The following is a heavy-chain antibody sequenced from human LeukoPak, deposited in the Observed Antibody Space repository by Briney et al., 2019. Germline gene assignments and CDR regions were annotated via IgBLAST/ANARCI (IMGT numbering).Heavy chain of an antibody. J-gene: IGHJ6*04. CDR3: ARDSLVRGEDV. V-gene: IGHV4-4*07. Sequence: SETLSLTCTVSGGSISSYYWSWIRQPAGKGLEWVGRIYTCGSTNYNPSLKGRVTMSVDTSKNQFSLKLSSVTAAGTAVYYCARDSLVRGEDVWGKGTTVTVSS. CDR1: GGSISSYY. D-gene: IGHD3-10*01. CDR2: IYTCGST.